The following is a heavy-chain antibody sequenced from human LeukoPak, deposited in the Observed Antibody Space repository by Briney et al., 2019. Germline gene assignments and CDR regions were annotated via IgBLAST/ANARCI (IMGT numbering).Heavy chain of an antibody. J-gene: IGHJ5*02. D-gene: IGHD3-3*01. CDR3: ARDNPRITIFGVVILNWFDP. CDR1: GYTFTSYD. Sequence: RASVKVSCKASGYTFTSYDINWVRQAPGQGLEWMGWINPNSGGTNYAQKFQGRVTMTRDTSISTAYMELSRLRSDDTAVYYCARDNPRITIFGVVILNWFDPWGQGTLVTVSS. V-gene: IGHV1-2*02. CDR2: INPNSGGT.